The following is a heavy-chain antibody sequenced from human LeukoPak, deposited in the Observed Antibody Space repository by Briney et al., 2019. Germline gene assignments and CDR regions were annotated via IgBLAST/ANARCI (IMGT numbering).Heavy chain of an antibody. Sequence: ASVNVSCKASGYTFTSYGISWVRQAPGQGLEWMGWISAYNGNTNYAQKLQGRVTMTTDTSTSTAYMELRSLRSDDTAVYYCARALIEWELLDGLDYYYMDVWGKGTTVTVSS. CDR1: GYTFTSYG. D-gene: IGHD1-26*01. V-gene: IGHV1-18*01. CDR2: ISAYNGNT. J-gene: IGHJ6*03. CDR3: ARALIEWELLDGLDYYYMDV.